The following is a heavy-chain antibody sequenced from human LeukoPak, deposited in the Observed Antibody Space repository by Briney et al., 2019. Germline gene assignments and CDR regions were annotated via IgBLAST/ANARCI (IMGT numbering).Heavy chain of an antibody. CDR2: IYSGGST. V-gene: IGHV3-53*01. CDR3: ARGPVEMATHYFDY. Sequence: GGSLRLSCAASEFTVSSNYMSWVRQAPGKGLEWVSVIYSGGSTYYADSVKGRFTISRDNSKNTLYLQMNSLRAEDTAVYYCARGPVEMATHYFDYWGQGTLVTVSS. D-gene: IGHD5-24*01. CDR1: EFTVSSNY. J-gene: IGHJ4*02.